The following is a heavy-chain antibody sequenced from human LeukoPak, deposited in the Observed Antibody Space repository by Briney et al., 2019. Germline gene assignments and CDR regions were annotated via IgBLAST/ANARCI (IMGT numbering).Heavy chain of an antibody. V-gene: IGHV1-46*01. CDR1: GYTFTSYY. Sequence: ASVKVSCKASGYTFTSYYMHWVRQAPGQGREWMGIINPSGGSTSYAQKFQGRVTMTRDTSTSTVYMELSSLRSEGTAVYYCARGRRDSILRFLEWFNDAFDIWGQGTMVTVSS. CDR2: INPSGGST. CDR3: ARGRRDSILRFLEWFNDAFDI. J-gene: IGHJ3*02. D-gene: IGHD3-3*01.